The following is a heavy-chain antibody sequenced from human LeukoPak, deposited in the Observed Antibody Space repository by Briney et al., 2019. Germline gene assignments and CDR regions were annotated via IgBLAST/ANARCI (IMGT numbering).Heavy chain of an antibody. CDR2: ISSSGSTI. D-gene: IGHD6-6*01. CDR1: GFTFSDYY. CDR3: ARDRRPRFYFDY. J-gene: IGHJ4*02. Sequence: GGSLRLSCAASGFTFSDYYMSWIRQAPGKGLEWVSYISSSGSTIYYADSVKGRFTISRDNSKNTLYLQMNSLRAEDTAVYYCARDRRPRFYFDYWGQGTLVTVSS. V-gene: IGHV3-11*04.